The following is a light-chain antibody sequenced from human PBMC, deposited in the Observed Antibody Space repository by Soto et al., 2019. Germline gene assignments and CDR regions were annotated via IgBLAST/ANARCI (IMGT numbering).Light chain of an antibody. CDR2: DGT. CDR3: CSYTNTYTYV. Sequence: QSVVAQPRSVSGSPGQLLTISCTGTSSDVDDYRYVSWYQQYPGKAPKLVIYDGTKRPSGVPDRFSGSNSGNTASLTISGLQAEDEADYYCCSYTNTYTYVFGPGTKVTVL. J-gene: IGLJ1*01. CDR1: SSDVDDYRY. V-gene: IGLV2-11*01.